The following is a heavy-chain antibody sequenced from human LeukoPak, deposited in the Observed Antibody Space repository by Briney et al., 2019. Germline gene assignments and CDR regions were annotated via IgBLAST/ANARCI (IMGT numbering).Heavy chain of an antibody. CDR1: GFTFRSYA. D-gene: IGHD4-23*01. CDR2: ISGSGGRT. V-gene: IGHV3-23*01. Sequence: GGSLRLSCAASGFTFRSYAMSWVRQAPGKGLEWVSGISGSGGRTYYADSVKGRFTISRDNSKNTLYLQMNSLRAEDTAVYYCARRAGGYSHPYDYWGQGTLVTVSS. J-gene: IGHJ4*02. CDR3: ARRAGGYSHPYDY.